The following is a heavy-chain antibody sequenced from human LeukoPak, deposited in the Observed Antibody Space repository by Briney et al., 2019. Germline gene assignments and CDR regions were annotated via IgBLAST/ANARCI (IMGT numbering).Heavy chain of an antibody. Sequence: SETLSLTCTVSGGSISSYYWSWIRQPPGKGLEWIGYIYYSGSTNYNPSLKSRVTISVDTSKNQFSLKLSPVTAADTAVYYCARLHDGYRYGADYWGQGTLVTAS. V-gene: IGHV4-59*08. J-gene: IGHJ4*02. D-gene: IGHD5-18*01. CDR2: IYYSGST. CDR3: ARLHDGYRYGADY. CDR1: GGSISSYY.